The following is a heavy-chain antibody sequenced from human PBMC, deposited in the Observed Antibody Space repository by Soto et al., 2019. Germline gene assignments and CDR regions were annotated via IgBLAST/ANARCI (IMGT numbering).Heavy chain of an antibody. D-gene: IGHD3-9*01. CDR3: TTAQYYDILTGP. V-gene: IGHV3-15*01. CDR2: IKSKTDGGTT. Sequence: GGSLKISGAASGVTFSNSWMSLVRKAPWKGLEWVGRIKSKTDGGTTDYAAPVKGRFTISRDDSKNTLYLQMNSLKTEDTAVYYCTTAQYYDILTGPWGQGTLVTVSS. J-gene: IGHJ5*02. CDR1: GVTFSNSW.